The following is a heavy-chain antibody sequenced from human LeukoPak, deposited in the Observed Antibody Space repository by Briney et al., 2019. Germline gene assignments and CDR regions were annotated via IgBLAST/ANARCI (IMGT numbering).Heavy chain of an antibody. V-gene: IGHV4-59*01. J-gene: IGHJ4*02. CDR1: GGSFSSYY. Sequence: SETLSLTCTVSGGSFSSYYWSWIRQPPGKGLEWIGYIFYNGTTNYNPSLKSRVTISVDTSKNQFSLRLDSVTAADTAMFFCARGYCSSTTCYKDSWGQGTLVTVSS. CDR3: ARGYCSSTTCYKDS. D-gene: IGHD2-2*01. CDR2: IFYNGTT.